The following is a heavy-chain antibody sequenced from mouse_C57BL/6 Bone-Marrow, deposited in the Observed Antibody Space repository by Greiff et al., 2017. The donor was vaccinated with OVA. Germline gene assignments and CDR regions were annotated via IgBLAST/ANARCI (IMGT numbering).Heavy chain of an antibody. J-gene: IGHJ2*01. V-gene: IGHV1-85*01. D-gene: IGHD2-13*01. CDR3: ARRGLHDY. CDR1: GYTFTSYD. Sequence: VQGVESGPELVKPGASVKLSCKASGYTFTSYDINWVKQRPGQGLEWIGWIYPRDGSTKYNEKFKGKATLTVDTSSSTAYMELHSLTSEDSAVYFCARRGLHDYWGQGTTLTVSS. CDR2: IYPRDGST.